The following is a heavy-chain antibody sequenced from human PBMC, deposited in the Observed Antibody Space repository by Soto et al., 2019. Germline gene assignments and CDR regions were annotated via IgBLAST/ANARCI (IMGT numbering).Heavy chain of an antibody. CDR1: GFTFTRYS. CDR3: AGDSEDLTSNFDY. J-gene: IGHJ4*02. CDR2: ISSTTNYI. V-gene: IGHV3-21*04. Sequence: EVQLVESGGGLVKPGGSLRLSCATSGFTFTRYSMNWVRQAPGKGLEWVSTISSTTNYIYYGDSMKGRFTISSDNAKNSLFLEMSSLRAADTAVYYCAGDSEDLTSNFDYWGQGTLVTVSS.